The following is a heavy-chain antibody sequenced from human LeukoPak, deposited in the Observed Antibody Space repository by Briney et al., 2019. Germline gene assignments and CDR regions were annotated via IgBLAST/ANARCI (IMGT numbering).Heavy chain of an antibody. J-gene: IGHJ4*02. CDR2: IYYSGST. Sequence: SETLSLTCTASGGSITSDYWSWIRQPPGKGLEWIGYIYYSGSTNYNPPLTSRVTISVETSKNQFSLKLRSVTAADTAVYYCARHSPGNPYFDYWGQGTLVTVSS. V-gene: IGHV4-59*08. CDR3: ARHSPGNPYFDY. D-gene: IGHD2/OR15-2a*01. CDR1: GGSITSDY.